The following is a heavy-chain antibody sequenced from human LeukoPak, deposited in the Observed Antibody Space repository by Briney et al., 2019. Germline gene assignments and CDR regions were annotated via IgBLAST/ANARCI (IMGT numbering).Heavy chain of an antibody. Sequence: PGGSLRLSCAASGFTFSSYWMSWVRQAPGKGLEWVATIRQDGSQKYYVDSVRGRFTISRDNAKNSLYLQMNSLRAEDTAVYYCARAGRKSRGVDLVRKKETGYYYYMDVWGKGTTVTVSS. CDR3: ARAGRKSRGVDLVRKKETGYYYYMDV. CDR1: GFTFSSYW. CDR2: IRQDGSQK. V-gene: IGHV3-7*01. J-gene: IGHJ6*03. D-gene: IGHD3-10*02.